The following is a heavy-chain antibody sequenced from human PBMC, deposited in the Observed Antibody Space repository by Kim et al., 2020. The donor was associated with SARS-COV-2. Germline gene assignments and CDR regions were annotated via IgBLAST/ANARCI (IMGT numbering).Heavy chain of an antibody. V-gene: IGHV3-23*01. D-gene: IGHD6-13*01. J-gene: IGHJ6*03. CDR3: AKGPYSNYYYYMDV. Sequence: ADSVKGRFTISRDNSKNTLYLQMNSLRAEDTAVYYCAKGPYSNYYYYMDVWGKGTTVTVSS.